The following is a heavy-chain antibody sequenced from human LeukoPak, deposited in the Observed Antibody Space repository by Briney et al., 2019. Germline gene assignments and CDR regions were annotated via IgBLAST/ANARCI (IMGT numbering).Heavy chain of an antibody. V-gene: IGHV3-11*06. Sequence: PGGSLRLSCAASGFTFSNYYMSWIRQAPGEGLEWVSYISGRTGSTNYADSVMGRFTVSRENGKNSLYLQMNSLSAEDTAVYYCARHVYSSGWGAFDIWGQGTMVTVSS. CDR2: ISGRTGST. CDR1: GFTFSNYY. D-gene: IGHD6-19*01. J-gene: IGHJ3*02. CDR3: ARHVYSSGWGAFDI.